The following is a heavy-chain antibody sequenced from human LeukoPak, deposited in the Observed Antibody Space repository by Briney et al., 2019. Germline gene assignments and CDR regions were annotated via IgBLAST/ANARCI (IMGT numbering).Heavy chain of an antibody. Sequence: GGSLRLSCAASGLAFSAYKMHWVRQAPRKGLVWVSRISTDGYTTDYADFVQGRFTASRDNTKNTWSLEMNSLRAEDTAVYYCVVGGSPGYWGQGTLVTVST. V-gene: IGHV3-74*01. CDR1: GLAFSAYK. J-gene: IGHJ4*02. CDR2: ISTDGYTT. D-gene: IGHD2-15*01. CDR3: VVGGSPGY.